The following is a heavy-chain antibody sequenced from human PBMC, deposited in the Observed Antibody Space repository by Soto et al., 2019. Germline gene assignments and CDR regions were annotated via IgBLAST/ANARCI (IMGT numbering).Heavy chain of an antibody. CDR1: GGSISSGDYY. V-gene: IGHV4-30-4*01. CDR3: DREGTNNYYDFSANYGMDV. CDR2: IYYSGST. Sequence: PSETLSLTCAVSGGSISSGDYYWSWIRQPPGKCLEWIGYIYYSGSTYYNPSLKSRVTISVDTSKNQFSLKLSSVTAADTAVYYCDREGTNNYYDFSANYGMDVWGQGTTVTVSS. J-gene: IGHJ6*02. D-gene: IGHD3-3*01.